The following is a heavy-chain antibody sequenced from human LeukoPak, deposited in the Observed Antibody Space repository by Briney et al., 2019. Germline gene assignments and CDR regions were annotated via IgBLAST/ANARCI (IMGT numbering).Heavy chain of an antibody. CDR3: ARPAAPYYYYYYMDV. CDR2: IIPIFGTA. J-gene: IGHJ6*03. V-gene: IGHV1-69*13. D-gene: IGHD2-2*01. Sequence: ASVKVSCKASGGTFSSYAISWVRQAPGQGLEWMGGIIPIFGTANYAQKFQGRVTITADESTSTAYMELSSLRSEDTAVYYCARPAAPYYYYYYMDVWGKGTTVTVSS. CDR1: GGTFSSYA.